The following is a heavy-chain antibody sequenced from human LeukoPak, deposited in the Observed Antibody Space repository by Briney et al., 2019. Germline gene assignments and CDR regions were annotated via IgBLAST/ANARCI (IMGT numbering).Heavy chain of an antibody. V-gene: IGHV3-30*02. CDR3: AKILGYSSGWYDY. CDR1: GFTFSSYG. J-gene: IGHJ4*02. Sequence: GGSLRLSCAASGFTFSSYGMHWVRQAPGKGLEWMTFIRYDGSNKYYADSVKGRFTISRDNSKNTLYLQMNSLRAEDTAVYYCAKILGYSSGWYDYWGQGTLVTVSS. CDR2: IRYDGSNK. D-gene: IGHD6-19*01.